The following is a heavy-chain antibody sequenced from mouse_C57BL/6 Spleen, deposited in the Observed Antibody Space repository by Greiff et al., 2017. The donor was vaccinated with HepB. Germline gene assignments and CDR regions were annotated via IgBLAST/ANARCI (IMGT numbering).Heavy chain of an antibody. J-gene: IGHJ2*01. CDR1: GYTFTSYG. V-gene: IGHV1-81*01. CDR3: ARGRNGNDYFDY. Sequence: VQLQQSGAELARPGASVKLSCKASGYTFTSYGISWVKQRTGQGLEWIGEIYPRSGNTHYNEKFKGKATLTADKSSSTAYMQLRSLTSEDSAVYFGARGRNGNDYFDYWGQGTTLTVSS. D-gene: IGHD4-1*01. CDR2: IYPRSGNT.